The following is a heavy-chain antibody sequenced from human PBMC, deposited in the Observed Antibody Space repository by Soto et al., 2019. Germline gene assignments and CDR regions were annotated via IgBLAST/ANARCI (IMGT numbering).Heavy chain of an antibody. CDR2: IYTSGST. CDR3: ASGVSPDIVVVPAAAVGMDV. J-gene: IGHJ6*02. D-gene: IGHD2-2*01. V-gene: IGHV4-4*07. CDR1: GGSISSYY. Sequence: PSETLSLTCTVSGGSISSYYWSWIRQPAGKGLEWIGRIYTSGSTNYNPSLKSRVTMSVDTSKNQFSLKLSSVTAADTAVYYCASGVSPDIVVVPAAAVGMDVWGQGTPVTVTS.